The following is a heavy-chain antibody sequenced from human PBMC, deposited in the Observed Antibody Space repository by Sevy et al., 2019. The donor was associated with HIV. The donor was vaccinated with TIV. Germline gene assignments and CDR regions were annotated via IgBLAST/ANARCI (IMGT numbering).Heavy chain of an antibody. Sequence: GRSLRLSCAASGFTFSGYWMTWVRQAPGKGLEWVANIKEDGSAEYYVDSVKGRFTISRDNAKNSLLLQLNSLRVEDTAMYYCARDSPGYGAYDYLGQGTLVTVSS. CDR1: GFTFSGYW. D-gene: IGHD5-18*01. J-gene: IGHJ4*02. CDR2: IKEDGSAE. CDR3: ARDSPGYGAYDY. V-gene: IGHV3-7*01.